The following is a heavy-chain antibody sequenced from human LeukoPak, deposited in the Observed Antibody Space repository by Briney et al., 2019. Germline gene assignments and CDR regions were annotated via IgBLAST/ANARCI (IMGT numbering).Heavy chain of an antibody. CDR2: IIPIFGTA. CDR3: ARSTGIVVVVAATPPDAFDI. CDR1: VGTLSSYA. D-gene: IGHD2-15*01. V-gene: IGHV1-69*05. Sequence: SVKVSCKASVGTLSSYAISWVRQAPGQGLEWMGGIIPIFGTANYAQKFQGRVTITTDESTSTAYMELSSLRSEDTAVYYCARSTGIVVVVAATPPDAFDIWGQGTMVTVSS. J-gene: IGHJ3*02.